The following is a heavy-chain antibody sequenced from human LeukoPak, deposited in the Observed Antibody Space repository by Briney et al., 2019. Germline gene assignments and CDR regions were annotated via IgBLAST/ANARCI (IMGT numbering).Heavy chain of an antibody. CDR3: ARLVATIIYYFDY. Sequence: GGSLRLSCTASGLSVSNNYMSWVRQAPGKGLEWVSVIYSGGSTFYADSVRGRFTISRDKSKNTLYLQMNSLRAEDTAVYFCARLVATIIYYFDYWGHGTLVTVSS. CDR1: GLSVSNNY. J-gene: IGHJ4*01. CDR2: IYSGGST. D-gene: IGHD5-12*01. V-gene: IGHV3-53*01.